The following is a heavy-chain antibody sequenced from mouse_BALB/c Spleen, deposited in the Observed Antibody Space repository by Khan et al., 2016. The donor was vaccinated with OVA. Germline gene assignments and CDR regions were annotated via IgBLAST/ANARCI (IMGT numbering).Heavy chain of an antibody. J-gene: IGHJ3*01. CDR3: ARREKYGYDPSWFAY. Sequence: VQLQQPGAELVRPGASVKLSCKASGYTFTSYWMNWVKQRPGHGLEWIGRIDPSDSETHYTQMFKDKATLTVDKSSTTAYMQLSSLTSEDSAVYFCARREKYGYDPSWFAYWGQGTLVTVSA. CDR1: GYTFTSYW. CDR2: IDPSDSET. D-gene: IGHD2-2*01. V-gene: IGHV1-61*01.